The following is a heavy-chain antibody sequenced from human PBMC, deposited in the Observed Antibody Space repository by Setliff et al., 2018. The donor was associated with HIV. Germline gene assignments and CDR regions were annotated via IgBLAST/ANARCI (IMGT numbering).Heavy chain of an antibody. Sequence: PWGSLRLSCAAFGFSFDAYSMNWVRQAPGKGLEWVSYISSSRSTIYYADSVKGRFTISRDNAKNSVYLQMNSLGAEDTAVYYCARDGGSSPSPVSDYYYYYMDVWGKGTTVTVSS. CDR2: ISSSRSTI. V-gene: IGHV3-48*01. CDR3: ARDGGSSPSPVSDYYYYYMDV. J-gene: IGHJ6*03. CDR1: GFSFDAYS. D-gene: IGHD1-26*01.